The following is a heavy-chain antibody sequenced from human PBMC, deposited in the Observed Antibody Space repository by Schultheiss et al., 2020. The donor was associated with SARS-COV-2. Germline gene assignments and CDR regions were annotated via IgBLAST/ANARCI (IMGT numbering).Heavy chain of an antibody. CDR2: INHSGSS. D-gene: IGHD3-3*01. V-gene: IGHV4-34*01. J-gene: IGHJ4*02. CDR1: GASFTDNY. Sequence: SQTLSLTCAVYGASFTDNYWTWIRQSPGNGLEWIGEINHSGSSNQNPSLRSRVTLSVDTSKNQFSLKLSSVTAADTAVYYCARHLKTYYDFWSGYPPGSFVYWGQGTLVTVSS. CDR3: ARHLKTYYDFWSGYPPGSFVY.